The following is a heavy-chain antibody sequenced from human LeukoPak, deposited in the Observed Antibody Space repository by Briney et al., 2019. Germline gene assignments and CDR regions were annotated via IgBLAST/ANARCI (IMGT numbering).Heavy chain of an antibody. D-gene: IGHD1-1*01. Sequence: GGSLRLSCAASGFTVSSNYMSWVRQAPGKGLEWVSSISGRVGSTYYADSIKGRFTISRDNSKNTLFLQMNSLRAEDTAVYYCARSAAGTYYWGQGTLVTVSS. J-gene: IGHJ4*02. CDR1: GFTVSSNY. V-gene: IGHV3-53*01. CDR3: ARSAAGTYY. CDR2: ISGRVGST.